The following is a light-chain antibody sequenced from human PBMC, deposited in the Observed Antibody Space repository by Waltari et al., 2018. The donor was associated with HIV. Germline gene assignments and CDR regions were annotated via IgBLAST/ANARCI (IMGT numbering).Light chain of an antibody. Sequence: QSVLTQPPSTSGTPGQTVTISCSGSTSNIGSNFVYWYQQLPGTAPTPLIYGDDQRPSGVPDLFSVSKSGTSASLAISGLLSEDEAEYYCATWDDSLSGVLFGGGTKLTVL. CDR3: ATWDDSLSGVL. J-gene: IGLJ3*02. CDR1: TSNIGSNF. V-gene: IGLV1-47*01. CDR2: GDD.